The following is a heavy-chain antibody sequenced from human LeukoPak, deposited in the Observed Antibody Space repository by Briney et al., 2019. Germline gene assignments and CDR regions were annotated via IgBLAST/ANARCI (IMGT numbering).Heavy chain of an antibody. J-gene: IGHJ4*02. CDR3: ARVNYDSSGYNGGFDY. CDR1: GFTFSDYY. D-gene: IGHD3-22*01. V-gene: IGHV3-11*04. CDR2: ISSSGSTI. Sequence: GGSLRLSCAASGFTFSDYYMSWIRQAPGKGLEWVSYISSSGSTIYYADSVKGRFTISRDNAKNSLYLQMNSLRAEDTAVYYCARVNYDSSGYNGGFDYWGQGTLVTVSS.